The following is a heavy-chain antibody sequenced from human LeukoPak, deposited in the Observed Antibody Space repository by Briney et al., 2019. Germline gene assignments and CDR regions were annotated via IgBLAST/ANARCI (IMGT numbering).Heavy chain of an antibody. J-gene: IGHJ1*01. Sequence: ASVRVSCKASGYTFTGYYMHWVRQAPGQGVEWMGWINANSGGTNYAQKFQGRVTMTRDTSISTAYMELSRLRSDDRAVYYRAREAPAGQFEYFQHWGQGTLVTVSS. D-gene: IGHD6-13*01. CDR3: AREAPAGQFEYFQH. V-gene: IGHV1-2*02. CDR1: GYTFTGYY. CDR2: INANSGGT.